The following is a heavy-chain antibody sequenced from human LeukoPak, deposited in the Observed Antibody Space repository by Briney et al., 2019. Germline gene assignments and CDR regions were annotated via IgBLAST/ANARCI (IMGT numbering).Heavy chain of an antibody. D-gene: IGHD3-10*01. CDR2: INPNGGGT. CDR3: ARDLLNYYGSGTPTKNWFDP. CDR1: GYTFTGYY. J-gene: IGHJ5*02. Sequence: ASVKVSCKASGYTFTGYYMHWVRQAPGQGLEWMGWINPNGGGTNYAQKFQGRVTMTRDTSISTAYMELSRLRSDDTAVYYCARDLLNYYGSGTPTKNWFDPWGQGTLVPVSS. V-gene: IGHV1-2*02.